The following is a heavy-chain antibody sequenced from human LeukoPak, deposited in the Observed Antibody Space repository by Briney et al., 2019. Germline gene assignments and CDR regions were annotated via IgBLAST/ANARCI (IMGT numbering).Heavy chain of an antibody. CDR2: ISSSSSYT. J-gene: IGHJ4*02. Sequence: GGSLRLSCAASGLTFSDYYMSWIRQAPGKGLEWVSYISSSSSYTNYADSVKGRFTISRDNAKNSLYLQMNSLRAEDTAVYYCARELSAAPDYWGQGTLVTVSS. D-gene: IGHD3-10*01. V-gene: IGHV3-11*06. CDR1: GLTFSDYY. CDR3: ARELSAAPDY.